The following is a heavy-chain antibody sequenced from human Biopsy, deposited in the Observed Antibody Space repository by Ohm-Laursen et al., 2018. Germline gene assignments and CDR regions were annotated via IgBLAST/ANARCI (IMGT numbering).Heavy chain of an antibody. J-gene: IGHJ6*02. CDR1: SASINLYY. D-gene: IGHD2-2*01. CDR3: ARGRIAHCTATSCDNFGLDV. CDR2: INHSGHT. Sequence: TLSLTCTVSSASINLYYWGWIRQSPGKGLEWIGYINHSGHTNYNPSLKSRLTMSVDTSKNQFSLKLTSVTAADTAVYYCARGRIAHCTATSCDNFGLDVWGQGTTVTVSS. V-gene: IGHV4-59*01.